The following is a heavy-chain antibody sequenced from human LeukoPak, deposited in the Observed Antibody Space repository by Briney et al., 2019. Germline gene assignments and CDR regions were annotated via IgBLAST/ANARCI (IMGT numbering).Heavy chain of an antibody. D-gene: IGHD6-19*01. CDR1: GGSISSSSYY. V-gene: IGHV4-39*01. J-gene: IGHJ4*02. CDR3: ARHKLAVAGLTTFDY. CDR2: IYYSGST. Sequence: PSETLSLTCTVSGGSISSSSYYWGWIRQPPGTGLEWIGSIYYSGSTYYNPSLKSRVTISVDTSKNQFSLKLSSVTAADTAVYYCARHKLAVAGLTTFDYWGQGTLVTVSS.